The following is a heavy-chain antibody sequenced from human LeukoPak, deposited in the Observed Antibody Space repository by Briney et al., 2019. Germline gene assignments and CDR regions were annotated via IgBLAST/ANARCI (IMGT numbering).Heavy chain of an antibody. J-gene: IGHJ4*02. CDR1: GYNFITYW. D-gene: IGHD5-12*01. Sequence: GESLKISCQGSGYNFITYWISGVRQMPGKGLEWMGRIDPTDSETNYSPSFQGHVTISADKSISTVYLQWSSLEASDTAMYYCARPGVSGYVYFDSWGQGTPVTVSS. V-gene: IGHV5-10-1*01. CDR3: ARPGVSGYVYFDS. CDR2: IDPTDSET.